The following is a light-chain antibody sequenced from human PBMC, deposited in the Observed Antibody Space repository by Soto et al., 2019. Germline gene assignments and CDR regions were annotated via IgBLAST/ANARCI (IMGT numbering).Light chain of an antibody. J-gene: IGLJ1*01. CDR1: SSDVGDYNY. CDR2: DVS. Sequence: QSALTQPASVSGSPGQSITISCTGTSSDVGDYNYVSWYQQHPGKAPKLMIYDVSNRPSGVSNRFSGSKSGNTASLTISGLQAEDEADYYRTSYTSSSTYVFGTGTKLTVL. V-gene: IGLV2-14*01. CDR3: TSYTSSSTYV.